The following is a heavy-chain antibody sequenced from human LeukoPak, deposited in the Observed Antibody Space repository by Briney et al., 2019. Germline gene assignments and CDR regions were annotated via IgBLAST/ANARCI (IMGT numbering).Heavy chain of an antibody. Sequence: GGSLRLSCAASGFTFSSYAMSWVRQAPGKGLEWVSAISGSGGSTYYADSVKGRFTISRDNSKNTLYLQMNSLRAEDTAVYYCAKVAPDYYDSSDYWDSSYYYYYGMDVWGQGTTVTVSS. CDR2: ISGSGGST. CDR3: AKVAPDYYDSSDYWDSSYYYYYGMDV. D-gene: IGHD3-22*01. V-gene: IGHV3-23*01. CDR1: GFTFSSYA. J-gene: IGHJ6*02.